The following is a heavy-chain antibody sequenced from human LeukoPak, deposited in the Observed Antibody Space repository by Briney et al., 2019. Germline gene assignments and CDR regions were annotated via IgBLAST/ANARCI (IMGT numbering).Heavy chain of an antibody. CDR2: INPNSGGT. V-gene: IGHV1-2*02. CDR1: GYTFTGYY. CDR3: ARGAVRGVSYYYYYYMGV. J-gene: IGHJ6*03. Sequence: ASVKVSCKASGYTFTGYYMHWVRQAPGQGLEWMGWINPNSGGTNYAQKFQGRVTMTRDTSISTAYMELSRLRSDDTAVYYCARGAVRGVSYYYYYYMGVWGKGTTVTVSS. D-gene: IGHD3-10*01.